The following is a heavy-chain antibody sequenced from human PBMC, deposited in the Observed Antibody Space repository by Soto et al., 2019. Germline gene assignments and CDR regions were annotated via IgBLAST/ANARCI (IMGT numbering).Heavy chain of an antibody. CDR1: GYTFTSYG. V-gene: IGHV1-46*01. J-gene: IGHJ3*02. CDR3: TTPREDLYDAFDI. Sequence: EASVKVSCKASGYTFTSYGISWVRQAPGQGLEWMGIINPSGGSTSYAQKFQGRVTMTRDTSTSTVYMELSSLRSEDTAVYYCTTPREDLYDAFDIWGQGTMVTVSS. CDR2: INPSGGST.